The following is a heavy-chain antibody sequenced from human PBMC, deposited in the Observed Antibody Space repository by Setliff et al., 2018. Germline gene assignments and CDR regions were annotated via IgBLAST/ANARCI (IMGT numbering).Heavy chain of an antibody. CDR3: VRVTSGRLDFDY. V-gene: IGHV1-18*01. CDR1: GYTFTDFG. J-gene: IGHJ4*02. D-gene: IGHD6-19*01. Sequence: GASVKVSCKASGYTFTDFGVSWVRQAPGQGLEWVGWISPHNGNTYYAPKFQGRVTITWVTSISTAYMELSSLRSEDTAVYYCVRVTSGRLDFDYWGQGTPVTVSS. CDR2: ISPHNGNT.